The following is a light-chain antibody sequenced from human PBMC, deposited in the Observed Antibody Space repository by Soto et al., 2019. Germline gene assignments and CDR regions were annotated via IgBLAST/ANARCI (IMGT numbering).Light chain of an antibody. CDR2: AAS. Sequence: DIQMTQSPSSLSASVGDRVTITCRASQTISSYLNWYQQKPGKAPKLMIYAASSLQSGVPSRFSGSGSGTDFTLTISRLQAEHFVTDYFQQSDTTPFVGGGTRLEIK. CDR1: QTISSY. V-gene: IGKV1-39*01. CDR3: QQSDTTPF. J-gene: IGKJ4*01.